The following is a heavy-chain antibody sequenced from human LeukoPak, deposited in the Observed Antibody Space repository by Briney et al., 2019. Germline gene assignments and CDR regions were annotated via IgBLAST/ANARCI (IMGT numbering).Heavy chain of an antibody. V-gene: IGHV4-34*01. D-gene: IGHD3-3*01. J-gene: IGHJ4*02. CDR3: ARVSISLFGVVTAHFDS. Sequence: PSETLSLTCGVSGGSFSGSYWGWIRQPPGKGLEWIGEINLSGSTNYNSSLTSRVTISLDTSKNQFSLNLRSVTTADTAVYYCARVSISLFGVVTAHFDSWGQGTLVAVSS. CDR2: INLSGST. CDR1: GGSFSGSY.